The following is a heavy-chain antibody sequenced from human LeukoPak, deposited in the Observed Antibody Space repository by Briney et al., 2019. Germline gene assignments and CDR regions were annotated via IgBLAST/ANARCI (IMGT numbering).Heavy chain of an antibody. D-gene: IGHD3-9*01. J-gene: IGHJ4*02. CDR3: AKDSLTGTGPYYFDC. V-gene: IGHV3-30*02. Sequence: GGSLSLSCATSGFTFSSYGMYWVRQAPGKGLEWLAFIRYDESNKYYTDSVKGQFTISRDNSKNTVYLQMNSLRAEDTAIYYCAKDSLTGTGPYYFDCWGQGTLVTVSS. CDR1: GFTFSSYG. CDR2: IRYDESNK.